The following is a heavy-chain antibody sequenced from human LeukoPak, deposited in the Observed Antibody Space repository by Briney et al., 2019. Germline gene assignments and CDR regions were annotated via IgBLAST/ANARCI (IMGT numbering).Heavy chain of an antibody. CDR2: LYSRGAT. J-gene: IGHJ3*02. Sequence: GGSLRLSCAASGFNVSYKYMSWVRQAPGKGLEWVSILYSRGATHYLDSVQGRFTISRDNSKNALYLQMNSLRAEDTAVYYCSTAEYDYGGWFDGFDIWGQGTMVTVSS. CDR1: GFNVSYKY. D-gene: IGHD4-23*01. V-gene: IGHV3-66*01. CDR3: STAEYDYGGWFDGFDI.